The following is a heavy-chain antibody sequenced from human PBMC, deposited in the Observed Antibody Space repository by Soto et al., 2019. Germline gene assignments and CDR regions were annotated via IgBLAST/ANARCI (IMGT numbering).Heavy chain of an antibody. CDR2: INPNSGGT. V-gene: IGHV1-2*02. D-gene: IGHD3-10*01. CDR1: GYTFTGYY. Sequence: GASVKVSCKASGYTFTGYYMHWVRQAPGQGLEWMGWINPNSGGTNYAQKFQGRVTMTRDTSISTAYMELSRLRSDDTAVYYCARDRYGRYYGSGESSVYYFDYWGQGTLVTVS. CDR3: ARDRYGRYYGSGESSVYYFDY. J-gene: IGHJ4*02.